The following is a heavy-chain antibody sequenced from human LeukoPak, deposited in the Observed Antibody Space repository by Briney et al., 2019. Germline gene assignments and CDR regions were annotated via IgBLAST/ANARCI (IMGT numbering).Heavy chain of an antibody. V-gene: IGHV4-59*11. Sequence: SETLSLTCSVSGDSMRSHYWSWIRQPPGKGLEWIGYVLYNGNTKYNPSLKSRVTISVDTSKTQFSLHLTSVTAADTAEYYCARASYSDYIRWGQGTLVTVSS. CDR2: VLYNGNT. CDR3: ARASYSDYIR. CDR1: GDSMRSHY. J-gene: IGHJ4*02. D-gene: IGHD4-11*01.